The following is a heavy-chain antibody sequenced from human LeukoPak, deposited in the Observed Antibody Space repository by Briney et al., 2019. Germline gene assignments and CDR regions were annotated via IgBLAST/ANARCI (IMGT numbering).Heavy chain of an antibody. Sequence: GGSLRLSCAASGFTFDDYAMSWVRQAPGKGLEWVSGINWNGDSTGYADSVQGRFTISRDNAKNSLYLQMNSLRAEDTAVYYCARGGYGGYPRGDNWGQGTLVTVSS. CDR1: GFTFDDYA. J-gene: IGHJ4*02. CDR2: INWNGDST. D-gene: IGHD5-12*01. CDR3: ARGGYGGYPRGDN. V-gene: IGHV3-20*04.